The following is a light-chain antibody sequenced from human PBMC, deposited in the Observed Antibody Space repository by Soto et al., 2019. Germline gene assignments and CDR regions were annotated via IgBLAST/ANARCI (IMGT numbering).Light chain of an antibody. CDR3: QQYHDWPLT. CDR1: QSVSSN. CDR2: DAS. Sequence: EIVMTQSPATLSVSPGERATLSCRASQSVSSNLAWYQQKFGQPPKFLMYDASTRATGIPARFSGGGSGTEFTLTISSLQSEDSAVYYCQQYHDWPLTFGQGTKVELK. J-gene: IGKJ1*01. V-gene: IGKV3D-15*01.